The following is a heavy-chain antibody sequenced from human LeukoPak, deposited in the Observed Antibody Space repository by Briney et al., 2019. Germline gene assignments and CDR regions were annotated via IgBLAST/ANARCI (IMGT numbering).Heavy chain of an antibody. Sequence: ASVKVSCKASGYTFTGYYMHWVRQAPGQGLEWIGWINPNSGGTNYAQKFQGRVTMTRDTSISTAYMELSRLRSDDTAVYYCARDRRDIVVVPAAVWFDPWGQGTLVTVSS. J-gene: IGHJ5*02. CDR2: INPNSGGT. D-gene: IGHD2-2*01. V-gene: IGHV1-2*02. CDR3: ARDRRDIVVVPAAVWFDP. CDR1: GYTFTGYY.